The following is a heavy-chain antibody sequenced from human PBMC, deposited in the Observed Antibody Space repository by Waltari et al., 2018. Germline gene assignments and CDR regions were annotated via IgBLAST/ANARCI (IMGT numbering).Heavy chain of an antibody. CDR2: INHSGST. D-gene: IGHD2-21*02. CDR3: ARGRRIVVVTAPRGFFDY. J-gene: IGHJ4*02. CDR1: GGSFSGYY. Sequence: QVQLQQWGAGLLKPSETLSLTCAVYGGSFSGYYWSWIRQPPGKGLEWIGEINHSGSTNYNPSLKSRVTISVDTSKNQFSLKLSSVTAADTAEYYCARGRRIVVVTAPRGFFDYWGQGTLVTVSS. V-gene: IGHV4-34*01.